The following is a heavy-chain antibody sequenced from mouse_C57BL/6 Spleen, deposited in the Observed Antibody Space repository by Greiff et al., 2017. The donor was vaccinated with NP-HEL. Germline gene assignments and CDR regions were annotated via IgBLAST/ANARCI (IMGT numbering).Heavy chain of an antibody. CDR2: ISSGSSTI. J-gene: IGHJ4*01. CDR1: GFTFSDYG. Sequence: EVKLMESGGGLVKPGGSLKLSCAASGFTFSDYGMHWVRQAPEKGLEWVAYISSGSSTIYYADTVKGRFTISRDNAKNTLFLQMTSLRSEDTAMYYCARRETGTRYAMDYWGQGTSVTVSS. CDR3: ARRETGTRYAMDY. V-gene: IGHV5-17*01. D-gene: IGHD4-1*01.